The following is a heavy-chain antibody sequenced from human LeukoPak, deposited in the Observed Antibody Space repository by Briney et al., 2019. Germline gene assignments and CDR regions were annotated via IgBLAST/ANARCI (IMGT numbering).Heavy chain of an antibody. CDR1: GGTFSSYA. D-gene: IGHD3-22*01. CDR3: ARDVYYYDSSGYHNY. J-gene: IGHJ4*02. CDR2: IIPILGIA. V-gene: IGHV1-69*04. Sequence: SVKVSCKASGGTFSSYAISWVRQAPGQGLEWMGRIIPILGIANYARKFQGRVTITADKSTSTAYMELSSLRSEDTAVYYCARDVYYYDSSGYHNYWGQGTLVTVSS.